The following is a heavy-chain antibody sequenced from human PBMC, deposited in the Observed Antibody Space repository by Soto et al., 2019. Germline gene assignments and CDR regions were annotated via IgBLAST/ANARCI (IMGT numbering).Heavy chain of an antibody. CDR3: ARASRYSSGWYLGYFDY. CDR1: GFTFSSYA. Sequence: PGGSLRLSCAASGFTFSSYAMHWVRQAPGKGLEWVAVISYDGSNKYYADSVKGRFTISRDNSKNTLYLQMNSLRAEDTAVYYCARASRYSSGWYLGYFDYWGQGTLVTVSS. J-gene: IGHJ4*02. CDR2: ISYDGSNK. V-gene: IGHV3-30-3*01. D-gene: IGHD6-19*01.